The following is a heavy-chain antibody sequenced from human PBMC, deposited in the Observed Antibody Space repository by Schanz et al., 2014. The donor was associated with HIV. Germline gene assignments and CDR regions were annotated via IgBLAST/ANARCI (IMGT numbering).Heavy chain of an antibody. Sequence: QVQLEQSGAEVKKPGASVTVSCRSSGYTFTGHYMHWVRQAPGQGLEWMGWINTNTRGNTIYAQKFQGSVTMTSDMSVSTAYMELRSLRPDDTAVYYCARDAGRSSDDAFDVWGHGTLVTVSS. CDR2: INTNTRGNT. J-gene: IGHJ3*01. V-gene: IGHV1-2*02. D-gene: IGHD2-2*01. CDR1: GYTFTGHY. CDR3: ARDAGRSSDDAFDV.